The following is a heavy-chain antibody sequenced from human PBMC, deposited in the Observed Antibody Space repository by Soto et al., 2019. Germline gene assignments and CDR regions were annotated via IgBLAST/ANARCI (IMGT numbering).Heavy chain of an antibody. Sequence: PSETLSLTCTFSGDSISGYYWSWIRQPPGKRPEWLGCIYSSGSTKYNPSLRSRVTLSIDTPRSQFSLRLNSVTAADTAVYYCARARYYGAKNDFWGQGTRVTVSS. D-gene: IGHD1-26*01. J-gene: IGHJ4*02. CDR2: IYSSGST. V-gene: IGHV4-59*01. CDR1: GDSISGYY. CDR3: ARARYYGAKNDF.